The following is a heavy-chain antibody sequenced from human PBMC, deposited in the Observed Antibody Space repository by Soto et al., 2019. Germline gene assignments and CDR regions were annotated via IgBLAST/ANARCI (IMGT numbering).Heavy chain of an antibody. CDR3: VKDLVYYYDSSGYLDY. CDR1: GFTFSSYS. Sequence: PGGSMRLSCSASGFTFSSYSMHWVRKAPGKGLEYVSAISSNGGSTYYADSVKGRFTISRDNSKNTLYLQMSSLRAEDTAVYYCVKDLVYYYDSSGYLDYWGQGTLVTVSS. J-gene: IGHJ4*02. V-gene: IGHV3-64D*08. D-gene: IGHD3-22*01. CDR2: ISSNGGST.